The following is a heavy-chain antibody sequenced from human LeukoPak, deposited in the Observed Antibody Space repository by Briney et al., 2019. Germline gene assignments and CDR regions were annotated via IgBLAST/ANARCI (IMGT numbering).Heavy chain of an antibody. Sequence: ASVKVSCKVSGYTLTELSMHWVRQAPGKGLEWMGGFDPEDGETIYAQKFQGRVTMTEDTSTDTAYMELSSLRSEDTAVYYCARVGGDGYNLSIRDDYWGQGTLVTVSS. D-gene: IGHD5-24*01. CDR1: GYTLTELS. V-gene: IGHV1-24*01. CDR2: FDPEDGET. J-gene: IGHJ4*02. CDR3: ARVGGDGYNLSIRDDY.